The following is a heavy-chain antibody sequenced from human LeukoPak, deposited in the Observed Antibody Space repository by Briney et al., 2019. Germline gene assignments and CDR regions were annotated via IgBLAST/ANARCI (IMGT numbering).Heavy chain of an antibody. CDR3: AKGVGYCSGGSCQQFDY. J-gene: IGHJ4*02. D-gene: IGHD2-15*01. V-gene: IGHV3-21*04. CDR2: ISGSSSYI. CDR1: GFTFSSYS. Sequence: PGGSLRLSCAASGFTFSSYSMNWVRQAPGKGLEWVSSISGSSSYIYYAYSVKGRFTISRDNAKNTLYLQMNSLRAEDTAVYYCAKGVGYCSGGSCQQFDYWGQGTLVTVSS.